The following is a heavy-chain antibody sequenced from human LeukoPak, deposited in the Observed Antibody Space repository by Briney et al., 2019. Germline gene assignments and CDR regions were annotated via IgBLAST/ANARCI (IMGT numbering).Heavy chain of an antibody. Sequence: GGSLRLSCAASGFTFSDYYMDWVRQAPGKGLEWVAVISYDGSNKYHADSVKGRFTISRDNSKNTLYLQMNSLRIEDTAVYYCVRVPEYSSSSGDFDFWGQGTLVTVSS. J-gene: IGHJ4*02. D-gene: IGHD6-6*01. CDR1: GFTFSDYY. CDR2: ISYDGSNK. V-gene: IGHV3-30-3*01. CDR3: VRVPEYSSSSGDFDF.